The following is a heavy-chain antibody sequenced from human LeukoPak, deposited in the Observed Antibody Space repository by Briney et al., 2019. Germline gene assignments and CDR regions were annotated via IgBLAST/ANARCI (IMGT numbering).Heavy chain of an antibody. CDR1: GGSISSGDYY. CDR3: ARVRYSYGTDLFDY. V-gene: IGHV4-30-4*01. D-gene: IGHD5-18*01. J-gene: IGHJ4*02. Sequence: SETLSLTCTVSGGSISSGDYYWSWIRQPPGKGLEWIGYIYYSGSTYYNPSLKSRVTISVDTSKNQFSLKLSSVTAADTAVYYCARVRYSYGTDLFDYWGQGTLVTVSS. CDR2: IYYSGST.